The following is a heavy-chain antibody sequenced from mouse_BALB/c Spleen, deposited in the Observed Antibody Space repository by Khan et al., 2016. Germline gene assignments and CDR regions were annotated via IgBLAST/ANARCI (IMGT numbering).Heavy chain of an antibody. CDR1: GYTFTNYG. J-gene: IGHJ4*01. D-gene: IGHD1-1*01. CDR2: INTNTGEP. V-gene: IGHV9-3*02. Sequence: QIQLVQSGPELKKPGETVKISCKASGYTFTNYGMNWVKQAPGKGLKWMGWINTNTGEPIYAEEFKGRFAFSLATSASTAYLQINNLKNEDTATYFCARYYGSSYYAMDYWGQGTSVTVSS. CDR3: ARYYGSSYYAMDY.